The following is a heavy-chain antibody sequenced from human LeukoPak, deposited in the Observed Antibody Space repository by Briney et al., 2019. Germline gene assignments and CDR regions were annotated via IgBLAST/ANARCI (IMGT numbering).Heavy chain of an antibody. CDR2: IYSGGST. Sequence: GGSLRLSCAASGFTVSSNYMSWVRQAPGRGLEWVSVIYSGGSTYYADSVKGRFTIPRDNSKNTLYLQMNSLRAEDTAVYYCAASPYYYDSSGYYHWGQGTLVTVSS. CDR3: AASPYYYDSSGYYH. CDR1: GFTVSSNY. V-gene: IGHV3-53*01. J-gene: IGHJ5*02. D-gene: IGHD3-22*01.